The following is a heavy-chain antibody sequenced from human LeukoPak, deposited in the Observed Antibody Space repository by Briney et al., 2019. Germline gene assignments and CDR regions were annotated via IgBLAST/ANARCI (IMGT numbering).Heavy chain of an antibody. J-gene: IGHJ3*02. D-gene: IGHD2-15*01. CDR1: GFTFSSYW. Sequence: GGSLRLSCAASGFTFSSYWMSWVRQAPGKGLEWVSGISWNSGNIGYADSVKGRFTISRDNAKNSLYLQMNSLRAEDMALYYCAKATCSGGNCYSSAFDMWGQGTMVTASS. V-gene: IGHV3-9*03. CDR2: ISWNSGNI. CDR3: AKATCSGGNCYSSAFDM.